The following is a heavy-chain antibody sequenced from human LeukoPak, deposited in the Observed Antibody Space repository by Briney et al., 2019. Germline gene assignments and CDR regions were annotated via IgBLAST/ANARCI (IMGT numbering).Heavy chain of an antibody. D-gene: IGHD6-13*01. CDR2: IKQDGSEK. V-gene: IGHV3-7*01. CDR3: VKDFHNSWTFDY. Sequence: GGSLRLSCAASGFTFSSYWMSWVRQAPGKGLEWVANIKQDGSEKYYADSVKGRLTISRDTSKNILYLQMNSLRVEDTAIYYCVKDFHNSWTFDYWGQGTLVTVSS. CDR1: GFTFSSYW. J-gene: IGHJ4*02.